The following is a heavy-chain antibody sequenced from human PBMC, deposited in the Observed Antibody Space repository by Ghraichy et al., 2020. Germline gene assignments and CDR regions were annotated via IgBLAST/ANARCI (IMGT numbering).Heavy chain of an antibody. Sequence: SQTLSLTCAISGDSVSSNSAAWNWIRQSPSRGLEWLGRTYYRSKWYNDYAVSVKSRITINPDTSKNQFSLQLNSVTPEDTAVYYCARGPYYDFWSGYPEFDYWGQGTLVTVSS. CDR2: TYYRSKWYN. D-gene: IGHD3-3*01. V-gene: IGHV6-1*01. CDR3: ARGPYYDFWSGYPEFDY. CDR1: GDSVSSNSAA. J-gene: IGHJ4*02.